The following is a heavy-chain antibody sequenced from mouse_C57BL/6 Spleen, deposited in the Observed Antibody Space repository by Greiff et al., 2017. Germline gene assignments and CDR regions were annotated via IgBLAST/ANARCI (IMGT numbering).Heavy chain of an antibody. V-gene: IGHV5-6*01. CDR3: AGYDYDVWFAY. D-gene: IGHD2-4*01. CDR2: ISSGGSYT. CDR1: GFTFSSYG. J-gene: IGHJ3*01. Sequence: EVKLMESGGDLVKPGGSLKLSCAASGFTFSSYGMSWVRQTPDKRLEWVATISSGGSYTYYPDSVKGRFTISRDNAKNTLYLQMSSLKSEDTAMYYCAGYDYDVWFAYWGQGTLVTVSA.